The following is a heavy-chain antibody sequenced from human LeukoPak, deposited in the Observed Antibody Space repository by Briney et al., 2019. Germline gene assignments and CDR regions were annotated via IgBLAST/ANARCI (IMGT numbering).Heavy chain of an antibody. CDR3: AKDLGYGDYVVYDY. CDR1: GFTFSNAW. J-gene: IGHJ4*02. V-gene: IGHV3-23*01. CDR2: ISGSGGST. D-gene: IGHD4-17*01. Sequence: PGGSLRLSCAASGFTFSNAWMSWVRQAPGKGLEWVSAISGSGGSTYYADSVKGRFTISRDNSKNTLYLQMNSLRAEDTAVYYCAKDLGYGDYVVYDYWGQGTLVTVSS.